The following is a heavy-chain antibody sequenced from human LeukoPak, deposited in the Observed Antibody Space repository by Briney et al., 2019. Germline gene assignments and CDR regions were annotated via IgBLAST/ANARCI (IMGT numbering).Heavy chain of an antibody. Sequence: ASVNVSCKASGDTFSSYAISWVRQPPGQGLELMGRIIPIFGTANYAQKFQGRVTITTDESTSTAYMELSSLRSEDTAVYYCAREFFDSSGYYHEYYFDYWGQGTLVTVSS. CDR2: IIPIFGTA. J-gene: IGHJ4*02. CDR3: AREFFDSSGYYHEYYFDY. V-gene: IGHV1-69*05. D-gene: IGHD3-22*01. CDR1: GDTFSSYA.